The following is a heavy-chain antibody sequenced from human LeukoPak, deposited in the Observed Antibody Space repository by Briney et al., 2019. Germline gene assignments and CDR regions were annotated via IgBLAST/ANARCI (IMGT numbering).Heavy chain of an antibody. J-gene: IGHJ4*02. V-gene: IGHV1-58*02. CDR1: GFSFTRSS. CDR3: AADPDTTMAFDY. CDR2: IVGGSSDT. D-gene: IGHD5-18*01. Sequence: SVKVSCKPSGFSFTRSSIQWVRPARGQRLEWIGWIVGGSSDTYYAQKFQERVTITRDMSTSTAYLELSSLRSEDTAVYYCAADPDTTMAFDYWGQGTLVTVSS.